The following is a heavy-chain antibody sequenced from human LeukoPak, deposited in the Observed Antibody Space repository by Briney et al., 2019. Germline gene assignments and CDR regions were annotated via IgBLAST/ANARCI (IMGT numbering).Heavy chain of an antibody. CDR1: GGSISSYY. D-gene: IGHD3-22*01. V-gene: IGHV4-59*01. Sequence: PSETLSLTCTVSGGSISSYYWSWIRQPPGKGLEWIGYIYYSGSTNYNPSLKSRVTISVDTSKNQFSLKLSSVTAADTAVYYCARGGVDYYDSSGYYYPSGYFDYWGQGTLVTVSS. CDR3: ARGGVDYYDSSGYYYPSGYFDY. CDR2: IYYSGST. J-gene: IGHJ4*02.